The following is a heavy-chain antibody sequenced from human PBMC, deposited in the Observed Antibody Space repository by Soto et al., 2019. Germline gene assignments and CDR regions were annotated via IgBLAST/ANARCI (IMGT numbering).Heavy chain of an antibody. CDR3: AKPGPYYDILTGYYEYYYYGMDV. V-gene: IGHV3-23*01. CDR1: GFTFSSYA. D-gene: IGHD3-9*01. Sequence: GGSLRLSCAASGFTFSSYAMSWVRQAPGKGLEWVSAISGSGGSTYYADSVKGRFTISRDNSKNTLYLQMNSLRAEDTAVYYCAKPGPYYDILTGYYEYYYYGMDVWGQGTTVTVSS. CDR2: ISGSGGST. J-gene: IGHJ6*02.